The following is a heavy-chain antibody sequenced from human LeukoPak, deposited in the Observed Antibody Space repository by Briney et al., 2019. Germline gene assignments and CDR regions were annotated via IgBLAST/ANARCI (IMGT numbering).Heavy chain of an antibody. CDR1: GYSFTSYW. V-gene: IGHV5-51*01. CDR3: ARLGYDSSGYYYDFQH. D-gene: IGHD3-22*01. J-gene: IGHJ1*01. CDR2: IYPGDSDT. Sequence: PGESLKISCKGSGYSFTSYWIAWVRQMPGKDLEWMGIIYPGDSDTRYSPSFQGQVTISADKSISTAYLQWSSLKASDTAMYYCARLGYDSSGYYYDFQHRGQGTLVTVSS.